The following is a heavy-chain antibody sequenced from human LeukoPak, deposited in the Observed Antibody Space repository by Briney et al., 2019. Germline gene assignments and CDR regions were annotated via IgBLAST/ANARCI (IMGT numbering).Heavy chain of an antibody. J-gene: IGHJ4*02. CDR2: ISPSGGST. CDR3: ARTYYDSSGYYYLGFDY. V-gene: IGHV1-46*01. Sequence: ASVKVSCKAFGYTFTSNYMHWVRQAPGQGPEWMGVISPSGGSTTYAQKFQGRVTITADKSTSTAYMELSSLRSEDTAVYYCARTYYDSSGYYYLGFDYWGQGTLVTVSS. CDR1: GYTFTSNY. D-gene: IGHD3-22*01.